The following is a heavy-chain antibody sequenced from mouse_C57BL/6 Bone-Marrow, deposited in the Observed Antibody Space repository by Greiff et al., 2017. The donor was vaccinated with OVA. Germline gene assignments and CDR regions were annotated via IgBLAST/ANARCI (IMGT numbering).Heavy chain of an antibody. CDR2: ISGGGGNT. CDR3: ARRGPYYSNSYAMDY. Sequence: EVHLVESGGGLVKPGGSLKLSCAASGFTFSSYPMSWVRQTPEKRLEWVATISGGGGNTYYPDSVKGRFTISRDNAKNTLYLQMSSLRSEDTALYYCARRGPYYSNSYAMDYWGQGTSVTVSS. J-gene: IGHJ4*01. V-gene: IGHV5-9*01. D-gene: IGHD2-5*01. CDR1: GFTFSSYP.